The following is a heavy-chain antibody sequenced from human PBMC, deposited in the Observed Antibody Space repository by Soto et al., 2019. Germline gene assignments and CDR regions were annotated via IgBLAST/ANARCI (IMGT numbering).Heavy chain of an antibody. D-gene: IGHD6-19*01. CDR1: GYTFTSYY. CDR2: INPGGGIT. V-gene: IGHV1-46*01. CDR3: ARGLAVAYSPALL. Sequence: QVQLEQSGAEVKNPGASVKVSCKASGYTFTSYYMHWVRQAPGQELEWMGVINPGGGITSYAENLHGRVTMTRDTSTSTAYMELSSLRSEDTAIYYCARGLAVAYSPALLWGQGTLLTVYS. J-gene: IGHJ4*02.